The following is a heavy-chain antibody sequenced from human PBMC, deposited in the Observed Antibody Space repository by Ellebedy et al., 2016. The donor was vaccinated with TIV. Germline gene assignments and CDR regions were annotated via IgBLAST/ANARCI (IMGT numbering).Heavy chain of an antibody. CDR2: ISDDSTDI. D-gene: IGHD3-22*01. Sequence: GGSLRLSCAASGFTFRSYGLHWVRQAPGKGLEWVAFISDDSTDINYLDSVKGRFTISRDNSKNTLYLQMNRLRAEDTDLYYCARGFYFGSSAFYHPFSYVDVWGPGTLVTVSS. J-gene: IGHJ2*01. CDR1: GFTFRSYG. V-gene: IGHV3-30*03. CDR3: ARGFYFGSSAFYHPFSYVDV.